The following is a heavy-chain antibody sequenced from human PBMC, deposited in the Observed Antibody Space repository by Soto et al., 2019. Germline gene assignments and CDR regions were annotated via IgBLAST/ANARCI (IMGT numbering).Heavy chain of an antibody. J-gene: IGHJ6*02. D-gene: IGHD4-4*01. CDR2: INNSGIT. V-gene: IGHV4-59*01. CDR1: GGYFSSDH. Sequence: ASEIRCLTCNVFGGYFSSDHWGWILQHPGKGLEWIGKINNSGITNYNPSLKSRATISVDTSKNQFSLKLTSVTAADTAVDYCGRYRPGECSRSNYCYNSGLDVWGQGTTVTVS. CDR3: GRYRPGECSRSNYCYNSGLDV.